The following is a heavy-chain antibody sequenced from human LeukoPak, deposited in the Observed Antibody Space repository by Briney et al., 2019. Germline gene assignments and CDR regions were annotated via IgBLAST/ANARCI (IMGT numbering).Heavy chain of an antibody. V-gene: IGHV3-74*01. D-gene: IGHD3-10*01. J-gene: IGHJ4*02. CDR1: GFTFNYFS. Sequence: PGGSLRLSCAASGFTFNYFSVNWVRQAPGKGLVWVSRIYSDGTSTSYADSVRGRFTVSRDNAKNTLYLQMNSLRAEDTAVYYCARGGPYGSGSYSLDYWGQGTLVTVSS. CDR2: IYSDGTST. CDR3: ARGGPYGSGSYSLDY.